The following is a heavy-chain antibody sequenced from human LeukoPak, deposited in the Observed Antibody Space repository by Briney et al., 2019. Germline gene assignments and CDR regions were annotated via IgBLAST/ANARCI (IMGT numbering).Heavy chain of an antibody. V-gene: IGHV3-23*01. CDR2: ISSSGGST. D-gene: IGHD6-13*01. CDR1: GFTFRSYA. CDR3: AKTRPLDSSSWSHGDY. J-gene: IGHJ4*02. Sequence: QTGGSLRLSCAASGFTFRSYAMSWVRQAPGKGLEWVSAISSSGGSTYHADSVKGRFTISRDNSKNTLYLQMNSLRAEDTAVYYCAKTRPLDSSSWSHGDYWGQGTLVTVSS.